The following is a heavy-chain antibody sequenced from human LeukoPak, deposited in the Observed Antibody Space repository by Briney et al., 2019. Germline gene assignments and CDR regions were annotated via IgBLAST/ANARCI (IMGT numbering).Heavy chain of an antibody. CDR2: IYYSGST. V-gene: IGHV4-61*05. J-gene: IGHJ3*02. CDR1: GGSISTSNYY. Sequence: SETLSLTCTVSGGSISTSNYYWGWIRQPPGKGLEWIGYIYYSGSTNYNPSLKSRVTISVDTSKNQFSLKLSSVTAADTAVYYCARASPGAFDIWGQGTMVTVSS. CDR3: ARASPGAFDI.